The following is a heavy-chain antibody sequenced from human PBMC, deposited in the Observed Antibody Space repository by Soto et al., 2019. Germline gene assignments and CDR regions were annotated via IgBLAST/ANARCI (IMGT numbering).Heavy chain of an antibody. J-gene: IGHJ6*03. CDR3: ARDQTVGAEYQLLFRYYYYMDV. CDR1: GFTFSSYS. V-gene: IGHV3-21*01. Sequence: EVQLVESGGGLVKPGGSLRLSCAASGFTFSSYSMNWVRQAPGKGLEWVSSISSSSSYIYYADSVKGRFTISRDNAKNSPYLQMNSLRAEDTAVYYCARDQTVGAEYQLLFRYYYYMDVWGKGTTVTVSS. D-gene: IGHD2-2*01. CDR2: ISSSSSYI.